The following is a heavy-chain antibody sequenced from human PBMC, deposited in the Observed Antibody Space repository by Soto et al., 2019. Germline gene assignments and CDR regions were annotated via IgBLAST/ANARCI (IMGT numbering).Heavy chain of an antibody. Sequence: SETLSLTCTVSGGSISSNHWTWIRQPPGKGLEWIGYIDDSGSTNYNPPLKSRVTISLDTSKNQFSPKLSSVTAADTAVCYCARDLRLGIGARYYYYMDVWGKGTTVTVSS. CDR2: IDDSGST. CDR3: ARDLRLGIGARYYYYMDV. D-gene: IGHD7-27*01. V-gene: IGHV4-59*01. CDR1: GGSISSNH. J-gene: IGHJ6*03.